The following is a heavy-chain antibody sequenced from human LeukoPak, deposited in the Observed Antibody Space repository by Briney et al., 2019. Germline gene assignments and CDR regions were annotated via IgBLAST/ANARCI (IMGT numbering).Heavy chain of an antibody. CDR1: GGSISGYY. CDR2: IYYSGGT. D-gene: IGHD6-19*01. V-gene: IGHV4-59*08. Sequence: SETLSLTCTVSGGSISGYYWSWIRQPPGRGLEWIGCIYYSGGTKYNPSLTSRVTISVDTSKNQFSLQLTSVTAADTAVYYCARAVAGTLVRFDYLGPGNPGHRLL. J-gene: IGHJ4*02. CDR3: ARAVAGTLVRFDY.